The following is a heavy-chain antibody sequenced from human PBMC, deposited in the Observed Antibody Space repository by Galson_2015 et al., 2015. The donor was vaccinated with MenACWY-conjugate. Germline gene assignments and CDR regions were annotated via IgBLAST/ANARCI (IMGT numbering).Heavy chain of an antibody. J-gene: IGHJ4*02. D-gene: IGHD1-14*01. CDR1: GFTFRSYW. Sequence: FLRLSCAASGFTFRSYWMSWVRQAPGKGLERVANIRQDGNEMYYLDSVKGRFTISRDNAKNSLYLHMDSLSAEDTAVYFCARILYQSAGSEFDCWGQGTLVTVSS. CDR2: IRQDGNEM. CDR3: ARILYQSAGSEFDC. V-gene: IGHV3-7*03.